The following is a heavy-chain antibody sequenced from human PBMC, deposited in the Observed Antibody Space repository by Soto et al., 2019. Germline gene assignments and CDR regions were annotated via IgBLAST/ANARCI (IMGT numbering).Heavy chain of an antibody. D-gene: IGHD6-19*01. CDR3: ARNRGSGWYDYYYYYGMDV. CDR1: GGTFSSYA. Sequence: GASVKVSCKASGGTFSSYAISWVRQAPGQGLEWMGGIIPIFGTANYAQKFQGRVTITADESTSTAYMELSSLRSEDTAVYYCARNRGSGWYDYYYYYGMDVWGQGTTVTVSS. CDR2: IIPIFGTA. V-gene: IGHV1-69*13. J-gene: IGHJ6*02.